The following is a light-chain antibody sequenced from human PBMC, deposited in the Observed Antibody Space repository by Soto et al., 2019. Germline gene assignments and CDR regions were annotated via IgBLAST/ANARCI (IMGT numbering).Light chain of an antibody. CDR2: MAS. CDR3: QQYNIKWN. Sequence: TQSPSTLSGKVGDRFTITCLASQTISSWLAWYQQKPGKAPKLLIYMASTLGSGVPSRFSGSGSGTEFSLTISRLQPDDFATYSCQQYNIKWNFGPRSKVDI. V-gene: IGKV1-5*03. J-gene: IGKJ3*01. CDR1: QTISSW.